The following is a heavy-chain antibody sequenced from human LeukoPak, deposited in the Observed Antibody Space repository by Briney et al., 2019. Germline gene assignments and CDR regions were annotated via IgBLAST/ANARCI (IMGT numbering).Heavy chain of an antibody. Sequence: ASVKVSCKASGGSFSSYAVSWVRQAPGQGLEWLGKIIPVFGTAKYAQKFLGRVTITTDESTSTAYMELSSLRAEDTAVYYCATSNLYHHDSSYYSRFDYWGQGTLVTVSS. CDR2: IIPVFGTA. V-gene: IGHV1-69*05. CDR1: GGSFSSYA. J-gene: IGHJ4*02. CDR3: ATSNLYHHDSSYYSRFDY. D-gene: IGHD3-22*01.